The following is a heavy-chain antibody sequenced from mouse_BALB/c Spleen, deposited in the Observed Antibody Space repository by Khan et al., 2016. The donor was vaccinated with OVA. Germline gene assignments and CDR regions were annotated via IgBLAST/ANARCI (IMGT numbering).Heavy chain of an antibody. J-gene: IGHJ4*01. D-gene: IGHD1-1*01. CDR3: ARDFHYYGSRGAMDY. V-gene: IGHV1-4*01. CDR1: GYTFTSYT. Sequence: QVQLQQSGTELARPGASVKMSCKASGYTFTSYTIHWVKQRPGQGLDWIGYIHPNSGYTTYNQKFKGKATLTADKSSSTAYMQLSSLTSKESAVYYGARDFHYYGSRGAMDYWGQGTSVTVSS. CDR2: IHPNSGYT.